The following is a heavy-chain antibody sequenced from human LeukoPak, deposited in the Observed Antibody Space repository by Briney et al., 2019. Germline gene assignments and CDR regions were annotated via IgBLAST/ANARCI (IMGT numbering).Heavy chain of an antibody. CDR1: GFTFSSYW. J-gene: IGHJ1*01. CDR2: INNPGTGT. D-gene: IGHD4-17*01. Sequence: GGSLRLSCAASGFTFSSYWMHWVRQVPGKGLVWVAHINNPGTGTTYADAVKGRFTISRDNAKNTLYLQMNSLRADDTAMYYCAKLPGMTTVTTEHWGQGTLVTVSS. CDR3: AKLPGMTTVTTEH. V-gene: IGHV3-74*01.